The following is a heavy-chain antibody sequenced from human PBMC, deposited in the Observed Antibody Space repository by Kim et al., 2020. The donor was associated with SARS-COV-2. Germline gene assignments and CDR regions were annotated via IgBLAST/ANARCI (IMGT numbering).Heavy chain of an antibody. CDR3: ARGIQLWLIDY. D-gene: IGHD5-18*01. J-gene: IGHJ4*02. V-gene: IGHV1-46*01. Sequence: SYAQKFQGRVTMTRDTSTSTVYMELSSLRSEDTAVYYCARGIQLWLIDYWGQGTLVTVSS.